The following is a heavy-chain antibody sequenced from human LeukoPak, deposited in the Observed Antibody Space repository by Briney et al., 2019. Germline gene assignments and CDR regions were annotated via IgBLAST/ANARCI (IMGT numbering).Heavy chain of an antibody. CDR2: ISSSSSYI. CDR1: GFTFSSYS. D-gene: IGHD6-19*01. Sequence: GGSLRLSCAASGFTFSSYSMNWVRQAPGKGLEWVSSISSSSSYIYYADSVKGRFTISRDNAKNSLCLQMNSLRAEDTAVYYCARVSRSVAGVPRHYYFDYWGQGTLVTVSS. CDR3: ARVSRSVAGVPRHYYFDY. V-gene: IGHV3-21*01. J-gene: IGHJ4*02.